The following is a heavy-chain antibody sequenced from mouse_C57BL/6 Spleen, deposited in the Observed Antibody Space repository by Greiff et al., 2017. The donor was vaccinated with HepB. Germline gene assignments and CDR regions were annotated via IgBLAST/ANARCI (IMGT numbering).Heavy chain of an antibody. Sequence: VKLLESGAELVKPGASVKISCKASGYAFSSYWMNWVKQRPGKGLEWIGQIYPGDGDTNYNGKFKGKATLTADKSSSTAYMQLSSLTSEDSAVYFCARMDYSTLYYAMDYWGQGTSVTVSS. J-gene: IGHJ4*01. V-gene: IGHV1-80*01. CDR1: GYAFSSYW. CDR2: IYPGDGDT. D-gene: IGHD2-5*01. CDR3: ARMDYSTLYYAMDY.